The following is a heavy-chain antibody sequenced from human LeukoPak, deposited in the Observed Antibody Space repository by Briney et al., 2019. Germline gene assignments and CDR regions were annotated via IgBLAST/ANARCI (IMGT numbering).Heavy chain of an antibody. CDR3: ARENNAGYSSGWYGDLDY. CDR2: FDPEDGET. Sequence: GASVKVSCKVSGYTLTELSMHWVRQAPGKGLEWMGGFDPEDGETIYAQKFQGRVTMTRDMSTSTVYMELSSLRSEDTAVYYCARENNAGYSSGWYGDLDYWGQGTLVTVSS. CDR1: GYTLTELS. D-gene: IGHD6-19*01. V-gene: IGHV1-24*01. J-gene: IGHJ4*02.